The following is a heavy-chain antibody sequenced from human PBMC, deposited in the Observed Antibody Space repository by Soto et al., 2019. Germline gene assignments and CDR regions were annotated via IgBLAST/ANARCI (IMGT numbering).Heavy chain of an antibody. CDR3: PKVAXAAMGYCSGRGCYYFDY. J-gene: IGHJ4*02. D-gene: IGHD2-15*01. CDR2: ISGSGGST. Sequence: PGGSLRLSCAASGFIFSNYAMSWVRQAPGRGLEWVSTISGSGGSTYYADSVKGRFTISRDNSKNTLYLQMNSLRAEDTAVYYCPKVAXAAMGYCSGRGCYYFDYWGQGTLVTVSS. V-gene: IGHV3-23*01. CDR1: GFIFSNYA.